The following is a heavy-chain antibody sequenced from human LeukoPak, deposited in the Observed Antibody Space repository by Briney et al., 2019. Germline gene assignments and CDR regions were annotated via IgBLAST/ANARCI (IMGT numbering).Heavy chain of an antibody. J-gene: IGHJ4*02. Sequence: GGSLRLSCAASGFTFSDYYMSWIRQAPGKGLEWVSYISSSGSTIYYADSVKGRFTISRDNAKNSLYLQMNSLRAEDTAVYYCAKLRYFDLFDYWGQGTLVTVSS. V-gene: IGHV3-11*04. CDR3: AKLRYFDLFDY. D-gene: IGHD3-9*01. CDR2: ISSSGSTI. CDR1: GFTFSDYY.